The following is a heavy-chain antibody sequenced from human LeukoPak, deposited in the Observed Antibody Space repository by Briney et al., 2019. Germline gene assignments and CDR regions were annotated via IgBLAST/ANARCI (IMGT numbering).Heavy chain of an antibody. V-gene: IGHV4-61*02. CDR1: GGSISSSSYY. CDR2: IYTSGCT. Sequence: SQTLSLTCTVSGGSISSSSYYWSWIRQPAGKGLEWIGRIYTSGCTNYNPSLKSRVTISVDTSKNQFSLKLSSVTAADTAVYYCVRVTTGGYYNCWGQGTLVTVSS. CDR3: VRVTTGGYYNC. J-gene: IGHJ4*02. D-gene: IGHD3-22*01.